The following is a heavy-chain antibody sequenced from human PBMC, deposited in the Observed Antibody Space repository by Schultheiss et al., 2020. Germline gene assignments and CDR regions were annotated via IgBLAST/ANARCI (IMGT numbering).Heavy chain of an antibody. CDR2: ISSSSSYT. CDR1: GFTFSDYY. D-gene: IGHD5-18*01. Sequence: GGSLRLSCAASGFTFSDYYMSWIRQAPGKGLEWVSYISSSSSYTNYADSVKGRFTISRDNAKNSLYLQMNSLRAEDTAVYYCARAEVFGYQSYWGQGTLVTVSS. CDR3: ARAEVFGYQSY. J-gene: IGHJ4*02. V-gene: IGHV3-11*06.